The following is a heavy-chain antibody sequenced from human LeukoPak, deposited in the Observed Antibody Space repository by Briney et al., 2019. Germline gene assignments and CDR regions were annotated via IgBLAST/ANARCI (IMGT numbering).Heavy chain of an antibody. CDR3: VGGGPIYSADY. CDR2: INTDGSDT. Sequence: PGGSLRLSCAASGFTFSSYWMHWVRQAPGKGLVWVSRINTDGSDTKYADSVKGRFTISRDNAKNTLSLQMNSLRAEDTAVYYCVGGGPIYSADYWGQGTLVTVSS. D-gene: IGHD1-26*01. CDR1: GFTFSSYW. J-gene: IGHJ4*02. V-gene: IGHV3-74*03.